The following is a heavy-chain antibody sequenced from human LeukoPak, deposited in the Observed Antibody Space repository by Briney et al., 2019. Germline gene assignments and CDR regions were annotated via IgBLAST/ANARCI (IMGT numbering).Heavy chain of an antibody. J-gene: IGHJ6*02. Sequence: GGSLRLSCAASGFTFSSYSMNWVRQAPGKGLEWVSSISSSSSYIYYADSVKGRFTISRDNAKNSLYLQMNSLRAEDTAVYYCARESSGWSRGGLYYYYGMDVWGQGTTVTVSS. V-gene: IGHV3-21*01. CDR1: GFTFSSYS. D-gene: IGHD6-19*01. CDR3: ARESSGWSRGGLYYYYGMDV. CDR2: ISSSSSYI.